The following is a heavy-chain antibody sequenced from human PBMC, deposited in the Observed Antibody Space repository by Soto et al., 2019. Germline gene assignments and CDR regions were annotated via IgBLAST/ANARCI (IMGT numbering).Heavy chain of an antibody. CDR1: GGTFSSYA. Sequence: SVKVSCKASGGTFSSYAISWVRQAPGQGLEWMGGIIPIFGTANYAQKFQGRVTITADESTSTAYMELSSLRSDDTAVYYCARPQANVSSWYYYYGMDVWGQGTTVTVSS. V-gene: IGHV1-69*13. D-gene: IGHD6-13*01. CDR2: IIPIFGTA. CDR3: ARPQANVSSWYYYYGMDV. J-gene: IGHJ6*02.